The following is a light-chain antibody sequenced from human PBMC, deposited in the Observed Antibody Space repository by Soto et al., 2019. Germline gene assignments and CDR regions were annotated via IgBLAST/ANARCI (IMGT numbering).Light chain of an antibody. Sequence: DIQMTQSPSTLSASVGDRVTITCRASQRISNWLAWYQQKPGKAPKLLIYKASSLESGVPSRFSGSGSGTAFTLTISTLQPDDFATYYCQQYNSYPLTFGGGNKVEIK. CDR2: KAS. CDR3: QQYNSYPLT. CDR1: QRISNW. J-gene: IGKJ4*01. V-gene: IGKV1-5*03.